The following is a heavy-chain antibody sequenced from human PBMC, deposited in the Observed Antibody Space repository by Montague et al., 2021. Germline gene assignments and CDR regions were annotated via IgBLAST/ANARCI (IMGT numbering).Heavy chain of an antibody. Sequence: CAISGDSVSNNNAAWNWIRESPSRGLEWLGRTYYRSTWYTDYAVSVKGRLAINPDTSKNQFSLQLNSVTPEDTAVYYCAREGVGDLLFSFDSWGQGTLVTVSS. CDR3: AREGVGDLLFSFDS. J-gene: IGHJ4*02. V-gene: IGHV6-1*01. D-gene: IGHD3-10*01. CDR2: TYYRSTWYT. CDR1: GDSVSNNNAA.